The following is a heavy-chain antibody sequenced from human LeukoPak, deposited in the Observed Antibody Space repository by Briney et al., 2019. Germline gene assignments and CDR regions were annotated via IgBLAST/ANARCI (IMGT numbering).Heavy chain of an antibody. CDR2: IYYSGST. V-gene: IGHV4-30-4*08. D-gene: IGHD2-2*01. Sequence: SQTLSLTCTVSGGSISSGDYYWSWIRQPPGKGLEWIGYIYYSGSTYYNPSLKSRVTISVDTSKNQFSLKLSSVTAADTAVYYCAGKTTPNTAVVVPAETGYYYMDVWGKGTTVTVSS. CDR3: AGKTTPNTAVVVPAETGYYYMDV. CDR1: GGSISSGDYY. J-gene: IGHJ6*03.